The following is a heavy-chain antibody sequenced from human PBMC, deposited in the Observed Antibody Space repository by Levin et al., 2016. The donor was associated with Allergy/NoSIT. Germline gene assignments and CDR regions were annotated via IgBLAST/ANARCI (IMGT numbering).Heavy chain of an antibody. CDR1: GFTFSSYS. Sequence: GGSLRLSCAASGFTFSSYSMNWVRQAPGKGLEWVSSISSSSSYIYYADSVKGRFTISRDNAKNSLYLQMNSLRAEDTAVYYCANLGNYDFWSGYYSNYYYYYMDVWGKGTTVTVSS. CDR3: ANLGNYDFWSGYYSNYYYYYMDV. V-gene: IGHV3-21*01. CDR2: ISSSSSYI. J-gene: IGHJ6*03. D-gene: IGHD3-3*01.